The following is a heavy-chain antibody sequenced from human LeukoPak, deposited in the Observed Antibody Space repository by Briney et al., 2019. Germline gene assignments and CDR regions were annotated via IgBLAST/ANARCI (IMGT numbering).Heavy chain of an antibody. D-gene: IGHD3-9*01. CDR2: IGTAGDT. V-gene: IGHV3-13*01. J-gene: IGHJ5*02. CDR3: ARGHMLTGYYNFAWFDP. Sequence: GGSLRLSFAPSGLTFSSYERHWVGKPPEKGLGWVSAIGTAGDTYYSDSVKGRFTISREDAKNSLYLQMNNLRAGDTAVYFCARGHMLTGYYNFAWFDPWGQGTLVTVSS. CDR1: GLTFSSYE.